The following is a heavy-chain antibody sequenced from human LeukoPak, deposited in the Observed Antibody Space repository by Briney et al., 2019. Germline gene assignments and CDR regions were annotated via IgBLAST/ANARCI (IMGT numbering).Heavy chain of an antibody. CDR1: GFTLSELW. J-gene: IGHJ4*02. D-gene: IGHD5-18*01. Sequence: GGSLRLSCVASGFTLSELWMNWVRQAPGKGLEWVANIKQDGSEKNYVDSVKGRFTISRDNAKDSVYLQMDSLRVEDTAVYYCVGGYGWLPDYWGQGTLVTVSS. CDR3: VGGYGWLPDY. V-gene: IGHV3-7*04. CDR2: IKQDGSEK.